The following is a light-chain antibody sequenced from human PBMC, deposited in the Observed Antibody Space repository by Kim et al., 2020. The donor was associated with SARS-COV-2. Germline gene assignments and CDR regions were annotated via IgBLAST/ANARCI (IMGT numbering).Light chain of an antibody. CDR3: SAWDETLSARV. CDR1: SSNVGKTF. V-gene: IGLV1-47*02. CDR2: GNS. Sequence: GTSGTSSWSGRSSNVGKTFVYWYQQLPGTAPRLLIYGNSQRPSGVPERFSGSKSGTSASLAISGLRSEDEADYYCSAWDETLSARVFGGGTQLTVL. J-gene: IGLJ3*02.